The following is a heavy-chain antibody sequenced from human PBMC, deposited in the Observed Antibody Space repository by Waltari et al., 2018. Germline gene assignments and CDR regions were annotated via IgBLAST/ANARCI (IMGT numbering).Heavy chain of an antibody. V-gene: IGHV4-34*01. D-gene: IGHD6-13*01. CDR3: ARGYSSRRDY. J-gene: IGHJ4*02. Sequence: QVQLQQWGAGLLKPSETLSLTCAVYGGSFSGYYWSWIRQPPGKGLEWIGEINHRGSTNYNPSLKSRVTISVDTSKNQFSLKLSSVTAADTAVYYCARGYSSRRDYWGQGTLVTVSS. CDR2: INHRGST. CDR1: GGSFSGYY.